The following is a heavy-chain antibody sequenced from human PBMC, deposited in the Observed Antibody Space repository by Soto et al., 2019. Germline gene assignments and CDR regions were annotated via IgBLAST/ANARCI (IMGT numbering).Heavy chain of an antibody. CDR2: ISGSGGST. Sequence: PGGSLRLSCAAXGFTFSSYAMSWVRQAPGKGLEWVSAISGSGGSTYYADSVKGRFTISRDNSKNTLYLQMNSLRAEDTAVYYCAKGGQGRLRFLEWFTRWGQGTLVTVSS. CDR1: GFTFSSYA. D-gene: IGHD3-3*01. J-gene: IGHJ4*02. V-gene: IGHV3-23*01. CDR3: AKGGQGRLRFLEWFTR.